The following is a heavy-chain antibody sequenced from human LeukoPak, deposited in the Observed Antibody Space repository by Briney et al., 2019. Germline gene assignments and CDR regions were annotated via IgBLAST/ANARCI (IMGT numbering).Heavy chain of an antibody. J-gene: IGHJ3*02. CDR3: ARGEQWLADAFDI. CDR2: IHVSGNT. CDR1: GDSLGTYY. D-gene: IGHD6-19*01. Sequence: SETLSLTCTVSGDSLGTYYWNWTRQPAGKGLEWIGRIHVSGNTNYNPSLKSRVTMSVDTSKNQFSLKLSSVTAADTAVYYCARGEQWLADAFDIWGQGTMVTVSS. V-gene: IGHV4-4*07.